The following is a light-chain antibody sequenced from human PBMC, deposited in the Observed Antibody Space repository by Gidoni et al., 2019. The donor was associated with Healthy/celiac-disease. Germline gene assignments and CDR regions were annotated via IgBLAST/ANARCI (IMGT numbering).Light chain of an antibody. CDR3: QQSYSTLPST. V-gene: IGKV1-39*01. CDR1: QRISSY. J-gene: IGKJ2*02. CDR2: AAS. Sequence: DIQMTQSPSSLSASVGDRVTITCRASQRISSYLNWYQQKPGKAPKLLIYAASSLQSGVPSRFSGSGSGTDFTLTISSLQPEDFATYYCQQSYSTLPSTFGQGTKLEIK.